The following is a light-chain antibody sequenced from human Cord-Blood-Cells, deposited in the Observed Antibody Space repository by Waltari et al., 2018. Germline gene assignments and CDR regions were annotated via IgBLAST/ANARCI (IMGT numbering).Light chain of an antibody. Sequence: EIVLRQSPATLSLSPGERATLSCRASQSVSSYLAWYQQKPGQAPRLLIYDASNRATGIPARFSGSGSGTDFTLTISSLEPEDFAVYYCQQRSNWPPGTFGPGTKVDIK. CDR1: QSVSSY. V-gene: IGKV3-11*01. J-gene: IGKJ3*01. CDR3: QQRSNWPPGT. CDR2: DAS.